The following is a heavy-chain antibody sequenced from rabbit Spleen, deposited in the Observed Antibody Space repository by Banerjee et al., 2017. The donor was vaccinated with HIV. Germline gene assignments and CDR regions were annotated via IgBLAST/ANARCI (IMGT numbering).Heavy chain of an antibody. CDR3: ARDAGTSFSAYGMDL. J-gene: IGHJ6*01. V-gene: IGHV1S45*01. CDR1: GFSFSDRDV. CDR2: INAYTGKP. D-gene: IGHD8-1*01. Sequence: QEQLVESGGGLVKPEGSLTLSCKASGFSFSDRDVMCWVRQAPGKGLQWIACINAYTGKPVYATWAKGRFTISRTSSTTVTLQKTSLIAADTAAYFCARDAGTSFSAYGMDLWGPGTLVTVS.